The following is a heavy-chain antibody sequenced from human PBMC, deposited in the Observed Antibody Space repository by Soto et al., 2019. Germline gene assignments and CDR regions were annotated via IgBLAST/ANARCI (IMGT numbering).Heavy chain of an antibody. CDR3: AKDMGLFGEGVDSGVYYYYGMDV. CDR2: ISGSGGST. Sequence: GGSLRLSCAASGFTFSSYAMSWVRQAPGKGLEWVSAISGSGGSTYYADSVKGRYTISRDNSKNTLYLQMNSLRAEDTAVYYCAKDMGLFGEGVDSGVYYYYGMDVWGQGTTVTVSS. D-gene: IGHD3-10*01. J-gene: IGHJ6*02. V-gene: IGHV3-23*01. CDR1: GFTFSSYA.